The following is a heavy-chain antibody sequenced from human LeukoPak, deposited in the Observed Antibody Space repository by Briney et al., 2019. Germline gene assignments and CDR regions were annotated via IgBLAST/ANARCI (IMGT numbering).Heavy chain of an antibody. D-gene: IGHD3-9*01. CDR3: AKGLVLYYFDY. CDR2: ISGSCGST. J-gene: IGHJ4*02. V-gene: IGHV3-23*01. Sequence: GGSLRLSCAASGFTFSSYAMSWVRQAPGKGPECVSAISGSCGSTYYADSVKGRFTISRNNSKNTLYLQMNSLRAEDTAVYYCAKGLVLYYFDYWGQGTLVTVSS. CDR1: GFTFSSYA.